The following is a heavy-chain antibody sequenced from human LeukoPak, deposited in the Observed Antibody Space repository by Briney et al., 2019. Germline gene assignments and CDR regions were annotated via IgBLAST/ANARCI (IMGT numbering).Heavy chain of an antibody. D-gene: IGHD6-6*01. V-gene: IGHV1-69*13. Sequence: SVKVSCKASGYTFTSYDINWVRQAPGQGLEWMGGIIPIFGTANYAQKFQGRVTITADESTSTAYMELSSLRSEDTAVYYCARANQIGAARPFDYWGQGTLVTVSS. CDR1: GYTFTSYD. CDR3: ARANQIGAARPFDY. CDR2: IIPIFGTA. J-gene: IGHJ4*02.